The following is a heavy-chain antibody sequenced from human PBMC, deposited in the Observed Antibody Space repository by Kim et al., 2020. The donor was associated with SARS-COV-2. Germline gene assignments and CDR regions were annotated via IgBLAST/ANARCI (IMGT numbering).Heavy chain of an antibody. D-gene: IGHD6-13*01. CDR1: GFTFSSYG. J-gene: IGHJ6*02. Sequence: GGSLRLSCAASGFTFSSYGMHWVRQAPGKGLEWVAVISYDGSNKYYADSVKGRFTISRDNSKNTLYLQMNSLRAEDTAVYYCARGRDLGGIAAALNYYGMDVWGQGTTVTVSS. CDR2: ISYDGSNK. V-gene: IGHV3-33*05. CDR3: ARGRDLGGIAAALNYYGMDV.